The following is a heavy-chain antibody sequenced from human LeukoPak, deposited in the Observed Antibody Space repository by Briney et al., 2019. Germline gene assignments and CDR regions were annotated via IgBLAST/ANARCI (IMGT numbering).Heavy chain of an antibody. D-gene: IGHD6-19*01. CDR3: ARDEGRSGWYTFDY. CDR2: TYYRSKWYN. V-gene: IGHV6-1*01. J-gene: IGHJ4*02. Sequence: SQTLSLTCAISGESVSSINGAWNWIRQSPSRGLEWLGRTYYRSKWYNEYAESMKGRITINPDTSKNQFSLQLNSVTPEDTAVYYCARDEGRSGWYTFDYWGQGTLVTVSS. CDR1: GESVSSINGA.